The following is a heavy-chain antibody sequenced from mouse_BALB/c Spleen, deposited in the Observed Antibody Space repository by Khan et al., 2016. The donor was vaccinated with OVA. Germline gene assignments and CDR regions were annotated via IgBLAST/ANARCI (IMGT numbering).Heavy chain of an antibody. D-gene: IGHD4-1*01. CDR3: TRRNWDVAWFAY. CDR1: GYTFTSYW. Sequence: EVQLQQSGTVLARPGASVKMSCKASGYTFTSYWMHWVKQRPGQGLEWIGDIYPGNTDTNYNQKFKGKAKLTAVTSTSTAYMELSSLTNEDSAVYYCTRRNWDVAWFAYWGQGTLVTVS. CDR2: IYPGNTDT. V-gene: IGHV1-5*01. J-gene: IGHJ3*01.